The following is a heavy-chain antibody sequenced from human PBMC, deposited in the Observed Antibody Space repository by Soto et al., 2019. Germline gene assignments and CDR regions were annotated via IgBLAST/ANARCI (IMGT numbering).Heavy chain of an antibody. J-gene: IGHJ4*02. V-gene: IGHV4-30-4*01. CDR1: GGSISSGDYY. Sequence: SETLSLTCTVSGGSISSGDYYWSWIRQPPGKGLEWIGYIYYSGSTYYNPSLKSRVTISVDTSKNQFSLKLSSVTAADTAVYYFSLVGIALAGNFVYWCPGILVTVSS. D-gene: IGHD6-19*01. CDR3: SLVGIALAGNFVY. CDR2: IYYSGST.